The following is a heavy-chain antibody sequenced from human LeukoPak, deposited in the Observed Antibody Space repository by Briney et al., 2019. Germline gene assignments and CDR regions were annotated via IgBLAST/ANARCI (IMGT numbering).Heavy chain of an antibody. J-gene: IGHJ4*02. CDR3: TGNYYGSGSYADFDY. Sequence: GGSLRLSCAASGFTFSGSVLHWVRQASGKGLEWVGRIRSTANGYATAYAASVKGRFTISREDSKNTAYLQMDSLKTEDTAVYYCTGNYYGSGSYADFDYWGQGTLVTVSS. D-gene: IGHD3-10*01. CDR1: GFTFSGSV. V-gene: IGHV3-73*01. CDR2: IRSTANGYAT.